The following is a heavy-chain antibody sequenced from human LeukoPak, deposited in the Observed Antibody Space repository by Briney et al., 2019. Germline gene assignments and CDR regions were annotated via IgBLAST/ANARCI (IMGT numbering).Heavy chain of an antibody. V-gene: IGHV1-69*01. CDR3: ADWGYCSGGSCYSDSNPLTAEYLQH. J-gene: IGHJ1*01. CDR1: GGTFSSYA. D-gene: IGHD2-15*01. Sequence: SVKVSCKASGGTFSSYAISWVRQAPGQGLEWMGGIIPIFGTANYAQKFQGRVTITADESTSTAYMELSSLRSEDTAVYYCADWGYCSGGSCYSDSNPLTAEYLQHWGQGTLVTVSS. CDR2: IIPIFGTA.